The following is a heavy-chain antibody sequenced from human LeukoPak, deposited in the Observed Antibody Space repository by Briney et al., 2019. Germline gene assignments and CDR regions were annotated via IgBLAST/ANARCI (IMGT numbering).Heavy chain of an antibody. CDR2: IYYSGST. CDR3: ARHGPDCSGGSCYSLIDY. J-gene: IGHJ4*02. D-gene: IGHD2-15*01. V-gene: IGHV4-59*08. Sequence: PSETLSLTCTVSGGSISSYYWSWIRQPPGKGREWIGYIYYSGSTNYNPSLKSRVTISVDTSKNQFSLKLSSVTAAGTAVYYCARHGPDCSGGSCYSLIDYWGQGTLVTVSS. CDR1: GGSISSYY.